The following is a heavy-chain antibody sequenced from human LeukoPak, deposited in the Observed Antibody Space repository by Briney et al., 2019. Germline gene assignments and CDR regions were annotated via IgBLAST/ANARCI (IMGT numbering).Heavy chain of an antibody. V-gene: IGHV4-31*01. J-gene: IGHJ6*04. D-gene: IGHD5-12*01. CDR2: SHYSSRS. Sequence: SETLSLTCTVSDGSVSSADFYWSCIRQGPGKGLEWIVHSHYSSRSYYNPSLDSLVAISLDTSKNQFSLKLGSVTAADTAVYYCARDRYSGYDWDFYYYGMDVWGKGTTVTVSS. CDR1: DGSVSSADFY. CDR3: ARDRYSGYDWDFYYYGMDV.